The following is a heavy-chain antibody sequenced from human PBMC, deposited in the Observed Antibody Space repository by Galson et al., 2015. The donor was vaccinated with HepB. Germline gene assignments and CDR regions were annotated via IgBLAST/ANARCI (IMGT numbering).Heavy chain of an antibody. CDR3: ARVLGYCSGGSCYEDRFDP. D-gene: IGHD2-15*01. CDR2: INPNSGGT. J-gene: IGHJ5*02. CDR1: GYTFTGYY. Sequence: SVKVSCKASGYTFTGYYMHWVRQAPGQGLEWMGWINPNSGGTNYAQKFQGWVTMTRDTSISTAYMELSRLRSDDTAVYYCARVLGYCSGGSCYEDRFDPWGQGTLVTVSS. V-gene: IGHV1-2*04.